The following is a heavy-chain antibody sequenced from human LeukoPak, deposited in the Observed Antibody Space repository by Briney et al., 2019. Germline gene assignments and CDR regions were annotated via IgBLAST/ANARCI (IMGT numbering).Heavy chain of an antibody. CDR1: GGSISSSSYY. J-gene: IGHJ4*02. CDR3: ARPSRGYSYEFDY. D-gene: IGHD5-18*01. V-gene: IGHV4-39*01. Sequence: SETLSLTCTVSGGSISSSSYYWGWIRQLPGKGLEWIGSIYYSGSTYYNPSLKSRVTISVDTSKNQFSLKLSSVTAADTAVYYCARPSRGYSYEFDYWGQGTLVTVSS. CDR2: IYYSGST.